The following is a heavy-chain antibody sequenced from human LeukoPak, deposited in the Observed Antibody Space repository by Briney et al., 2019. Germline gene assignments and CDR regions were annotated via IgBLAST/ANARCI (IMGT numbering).Heavy chain of an antibody. CDR1: GFSLNTGGMC. CDR3: ARSVYGTSVDY. D-gene: IGHD3-16*01. Sequence: VSGPALGKPTQTLTLTCTFSGFSLNTGGMCVNWIRQTPGRALELLARIDWTDDKHYRPSLKTRLTISKDTSKNQVVLTMTNMDPVDTATYYCARSVYGTSVDYWGQGTLVTVSS. V-gene: IGHV2-70*11. J-gene: IGHJ4*02. CDR2: IDWTDDK.